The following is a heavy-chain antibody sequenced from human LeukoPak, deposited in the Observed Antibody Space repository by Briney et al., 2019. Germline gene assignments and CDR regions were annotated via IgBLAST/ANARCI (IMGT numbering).Heavy chain of an antibody. D-gene: IGHD6-19*01. V-gene: IGHV1-18*01. Sequence: ASVQVPCQASRYTFPRYGISWVRQAPRQARAWMGWRSSYNGNTNYAPKLQGRVTMSTATYTGTGYMELRSLRSDETAVHSCARRVAVARRDAFNIWGKETRVTVS. J-gene: IGHJ3*02. CDR1: RYTFPRYG. CDR2: RSSYNGNT. CDR3: ARRVAVARRDAFNI.